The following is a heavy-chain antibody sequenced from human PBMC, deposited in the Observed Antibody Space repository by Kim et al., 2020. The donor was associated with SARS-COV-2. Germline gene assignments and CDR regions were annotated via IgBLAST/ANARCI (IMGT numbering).Heavy chain of an antibody. D-gene: IGHD1-26*01. V-gene: IGHV1-18*01. CDR1: GYTFTSYG. J-gene: IGHJ3*02. CDR2: ISAYNGNT. CDR3: ARDKLDLLHSRLRNAFDI. Sequence: ASVKVSCKASGYTFTSYGISWVRQAPGQGLEWMGWISAYNGNTNYAQKLQGRVTMTTDTSTSTAYMELRSLRSDDTAVYYCARDKLDLLHSRLRNAFDIWGQGTMVTASS.